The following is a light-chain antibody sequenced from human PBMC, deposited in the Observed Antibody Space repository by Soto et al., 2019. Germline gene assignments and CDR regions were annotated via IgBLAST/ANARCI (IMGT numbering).Light chain of an antibody. Sequence: TVLTQSPATLSVSPGERATLSCRASQGIKDYVAWFQQKPGQAPRLLIYDASNRATGIPARFSGSGSGTDFTLTISSLEPEDFAVYYCQQRSNWPPITFGQGTRLEIK. CDR3: QQRSNWPPIT. J-gene: IGKJ5*01. CDR2: DAS. V-gene: IGKV3-11*01. CDR1: QGIKDY.